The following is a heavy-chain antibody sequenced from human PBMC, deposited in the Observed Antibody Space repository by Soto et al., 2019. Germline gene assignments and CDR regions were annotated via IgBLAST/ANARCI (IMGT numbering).Heavy chain of an antibody. D-gene: IGHD6-25*01. CDR2: INPNTGDT. J-gene: IGHJ4*02. CDR3: TLDSSGFDRNYCDY. V-gene: IGHV1-46*01. Sequence: ASVKVSCKTSGYTFINYYVHWVRQAPGQGLEWVGKINPNTGDTYYPQKFQGRVSVTRDTSTSTVYMELSSLRSDDTALYYCTLDSSGFDRNYCDYWGQGTLVTVSS. CDR1: GYTFINYY.